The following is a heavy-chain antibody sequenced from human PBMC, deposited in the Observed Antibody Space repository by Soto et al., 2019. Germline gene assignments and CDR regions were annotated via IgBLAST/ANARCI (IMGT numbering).Heavy chain of an antibody. D-gene: IGHD4-17*01. Sequence: PGGSLRLSCAASGFTVSSNYMSWVRQAPGKGLEWVSVIYSGGSTYYADSVKGRFTISRDNSKNTLYLQMNSLRAEDMAVYYCARPDYGGNSWNYYYYGMDVWGQGTTVTVSS. CDR3: ARPDYGGNSWNYYYYGMDV. V-gene: IGHV3-66*01. J-gene: IGHJ6*02. CDR2: IYSGGST. CDR1: GFTVSSNY.